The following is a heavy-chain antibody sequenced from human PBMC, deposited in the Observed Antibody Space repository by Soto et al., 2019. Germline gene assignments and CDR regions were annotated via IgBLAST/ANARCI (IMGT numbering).Heavy chain of an antibody. Sequence: QVQLVQSGAEVKKPGASLKVSCKASGYTFTTYDFNWVRQAAGQGLEWMGWMNSNNGNTGYAQNFQGRVTMTRDTSTRTAYMELSSLRSEDTAVYYWASGGEYGMDVWGQGTTVIVSS. CDR2: MNSNNGNT. J-gene: IGHJ6*02. CDR3: ASGGEYGMDV. V-gene: IGHV1-8*01. CDR1: GYTFTTYD.